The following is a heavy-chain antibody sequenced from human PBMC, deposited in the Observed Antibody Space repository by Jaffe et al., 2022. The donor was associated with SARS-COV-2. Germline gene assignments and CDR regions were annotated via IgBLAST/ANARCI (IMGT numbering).Heavy chain of an antibody. V-gene: IGHV3-9*01. CDR1: GFTFDDYA. CDR2: ISWNSGSI. Sequence: EVQLVESGGGLVQPGRSLRLSCAASGFTFDDYAMHWVRQAPGKGLEWVSGISWNSGSIGYADSVKGRFTISRDNAKNSLYLQMNSLRAEDTALYYCAIDGAVAGTGGFDYWGQGTLVTVSS. CDR3: AIDGAVAGTGGFDY. J-gene: IGHJ4*02. D-gene: IGHD6-19*01.